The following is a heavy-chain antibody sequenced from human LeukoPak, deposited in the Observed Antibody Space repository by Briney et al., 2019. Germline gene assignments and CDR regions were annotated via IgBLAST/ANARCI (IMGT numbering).Heavy chain of an antibody. V-gene: IGHV4-59*08. J-gene: IGHJ4*02. CDR1: GGSISSYY. CDR2: IYYSGST. D-gene: IGHD6-13*01. CDR3: ARHVRFRGPHSYSSSRLPHFDY. Sequence: PSETLSLTCTVSGGSISSYYWSWIRQPPGKGLEWVGYIYYSGSTNYNPSLKSRVTISVDTSKNQFSLKLSSVTAADTAVYYCARHVRFRGPHSYSSSRLPHFDYWGQGTLVTVSS.